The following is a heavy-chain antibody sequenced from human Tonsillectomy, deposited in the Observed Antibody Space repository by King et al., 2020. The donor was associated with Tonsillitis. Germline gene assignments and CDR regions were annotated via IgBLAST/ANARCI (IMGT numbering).Heavy chain of an antibody. CDR1: GGSISSYY. Sequence: QVQLQESGPGLVKPSETLSLTCTVSGGSISSYYWSWIRQPPGKGLEWIGYIYYTGSTNYNPSLKSRVTISVDTSKNQFSLKLSSVTAADTAVYYCARSAGSLWSGPTTDYFDYWGQGTLVTVSS. CDR2: IYYTGST. J-gene: IGHJ4*02. D-gene: IGHD3-3*01. V-gene: IGHV4-59*01. CDR3: ARSAGSLWSGPTTDYFDY.